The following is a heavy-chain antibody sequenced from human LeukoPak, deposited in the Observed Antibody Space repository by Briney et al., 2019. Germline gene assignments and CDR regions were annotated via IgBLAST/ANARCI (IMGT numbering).Heavy chain of an antibody. CDR3: ARNTGERERYYYYMDV. CDR1: GFSFSTYW. Sequence: GGSLRLSCAASGFSFSTYWMTWVRQAPGKGLEWVANIKKDGSEKYYVDSVKGRFTISRDNAKNSLYLQMNSLRAEDTAVYYCARNTGERERYYYYMDVWGKGTTVTVSS. CDR2: IKKDGSEK. J-gene: IGHJ6*03. V-gene: IGHV3-7*01. D-gene: IGHD7-27*01.